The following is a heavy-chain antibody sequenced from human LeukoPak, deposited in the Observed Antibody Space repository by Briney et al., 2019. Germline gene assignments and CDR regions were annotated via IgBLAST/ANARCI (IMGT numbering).Heavy chain of an antibody. D-gene: IGHD2-2*01. Sequence: GGSQRLSCAASGFTLDDYAMHWVRQAPGKGLEWVSLISGDGGSTYYADSVKGRFTISRDNSKNSLYLQMNSLRTEDTALYYCAKRGKYCSSTSCSAGYYYYYGMDVWGQGTTVTVSS. J-gene: IGHJ6*02. V-gene: IGHV3-43*02. CDR2: ISGDGGST. CDR1: GFTLDDYA. CDR3: AKRGKYCSSTSCSAGYYYYYGMDV.